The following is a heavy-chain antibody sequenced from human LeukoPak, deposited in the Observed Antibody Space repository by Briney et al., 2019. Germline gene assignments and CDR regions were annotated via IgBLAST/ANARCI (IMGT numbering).Heavy chain of an antibody. Sequence: SETLSLTCTVSGGSITTHYWSWIRQPPGEGLKWIASIYHTGASNYNPSLKSRITISLDTSKNQFSLELRYVTDADTAEYYCARDTTFYDSSGYHPYWYFDLWGRGTPVTVSS. CDR2: IYHTGAS. V-gene: IGHV4-59*11. J-gene: IGHJ2*01. CDR1: GGSITTHY. CDR3: ARDTTFYDSSGYHPYWYFDL. D-gene: IGHD3-22*01.